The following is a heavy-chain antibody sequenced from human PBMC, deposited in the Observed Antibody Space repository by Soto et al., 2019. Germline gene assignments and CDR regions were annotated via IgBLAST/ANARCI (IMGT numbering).Heavy chain of an antibody. V-gene: IGHV1-18*01. J-gene: IGHJ5*02. CDR2: ISAYNGNT. D-gene: IGHD1-26*01. CDR1: GYTFTSYG. CDR3: ARDLTALGYSGSPGPFDP. Sequence: ASVKVSCKASGYTFTSYGISWVRQAPGQGLEWMGWISAYNGNTNYAQKLQGRVTMTTDTSTSTAYMELRSLRSDDTAVYYCARDLTALGYSGSPGPFDPWGKGTLVTVSS.